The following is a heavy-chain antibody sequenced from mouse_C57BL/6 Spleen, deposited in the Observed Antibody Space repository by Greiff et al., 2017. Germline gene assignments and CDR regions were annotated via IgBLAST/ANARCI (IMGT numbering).Heavy chain of an antibody. CDR3: ARPNWGFDY. V-gene: IGHV1-81*01. CDR2: IYPRSGNT. J-gene: IGHJ2*01. D-gene: IGHD4-1*01. CDR1: GYTFTSYG. Sequence: VKLQQSGAELARPGASVKLSCKASGYTFTSYGISWVKQRTGQGLEWIGEIYPRSGNTYYTEKFKGKATLTADKSSSTAYMELRSLTSEDSAVYFCARPNWGFDYWGQGTTLTVSS.